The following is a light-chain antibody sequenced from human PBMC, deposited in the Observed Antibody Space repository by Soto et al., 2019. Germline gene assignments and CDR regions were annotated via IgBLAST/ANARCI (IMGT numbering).Light chain of an antibody. CDR1: SSDVGGYNF. CDR2: ETN. J-gene: IGLJ2*01. V-gene: IGLV2-23*01. Sequence: QSVLTQPASVSGSPGQSITISCTGTSSDVGGYNFVSWYQQHPGKAPKLMIFETNKRPSGVSNRFSGSKSANTASLTVSGLQAEDEADYYCGSYAGSDTMVFGRGTQLTVL. CDR3: GSYAGSDTMV.